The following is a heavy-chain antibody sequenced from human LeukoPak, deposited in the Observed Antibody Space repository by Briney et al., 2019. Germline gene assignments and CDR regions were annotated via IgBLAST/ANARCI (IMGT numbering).Heavy chain of an antibody. CDR1: GGTFSSYA. D-gene: IGHD3-22*01. V-gene: IGHV1-2*02. CDR3: ARAGVWDYSDSSGYHNAAFDI. CDR2: INPSSGGT. Sequence: ASVKVSCKASGGTFSSYAISWVRQAPGQGLEWMGWINPSSGGTNYAQKFQGRVTVTRDTSISTAYMDLSRLRSDDTAVYYCARAGVWDYSDSSGYHNAAFDIWGQGTMVTVSS. J-gene: IGHJ3*02.